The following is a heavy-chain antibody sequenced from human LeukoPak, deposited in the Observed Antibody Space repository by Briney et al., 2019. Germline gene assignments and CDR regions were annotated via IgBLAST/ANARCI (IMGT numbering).Heavy chain of an antibody. CDR1: GFTFSSYG. J-gene: IGHJ3*02. CDR2: IRYDGSDK. D-gene: IGHD1-7*01. V-gene: IGHV3-30*02. CDR3: ARDSGNYLDAFDI. Sequence: GGSLRLSCAASGFTFSSYGMHWVRQAPGKGLEWVAFIRYDGSDKYYADSVKGRFTISRDNAKNSLYLQMNSLRAEDTAVYYCARDSGNYLDAFDIWGQGTMVTVSS.